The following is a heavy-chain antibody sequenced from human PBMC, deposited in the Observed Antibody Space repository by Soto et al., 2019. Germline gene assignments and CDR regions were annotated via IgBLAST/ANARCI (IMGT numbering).Heavy chain of an antibody. J-gene: IGHJ5*01. Sequence: PGGSLRLSCAASGFTFSNYWMHWVRQAPGKGLLWVSRINPDGSSTSYADSVKDRFTISRDNAENTLFLQMNILRAEDTALYYWKSDPFGPWDSWGKGPLVTAS. V-gene: IGHV3-74*01. CDR1: GFTFSNYW. CDR2: INPDGSST. D-gene: IGHD3-10*01. CDR3: KSDPFGPWDS.